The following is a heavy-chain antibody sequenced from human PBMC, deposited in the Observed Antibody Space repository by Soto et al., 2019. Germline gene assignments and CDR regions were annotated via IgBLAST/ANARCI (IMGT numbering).Heavy chain of an antibody. J-gene: IGHJ6*03. Sequence: GGSLRLSCAASGFTVSSNYMSWVRQAPGKGLEWVSVIYSGGSTYYADSVKGRFTISRHNSKNTLYLQMNSLRAEDTAVYYCASLNYYGSGSFYYMDVWGKGTTVTVSS. CDR3: ASLNYYGSGSFYYMDV. V-gene: IGHV3-53*04. CDR1: GFTVSSNY. CDR2: IYSGGST. D-gene: IGHD3-10*01.